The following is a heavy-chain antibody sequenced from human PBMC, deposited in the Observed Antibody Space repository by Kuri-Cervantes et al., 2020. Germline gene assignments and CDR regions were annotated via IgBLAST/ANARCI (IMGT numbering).Heavy chain of an antibody. CDR2: ISWNSGSI. V-gene: IGHV3-9*01. CDR3: AKLSRDGYNEFDY. D-gene: IGHD5-24*01. Sequence: GGSLRLSCAASGFTFDDYALHWVRRAPGKGLEWVSGISWNSGSIGYADSVKGRFTISRDNSKNTLYLQMNSLRAEDTAVYYCAKLSRDGYNEFDYWGQGTLVTVSS. J-gene: IGHJ4*02. CDR1: GFTFDDYA.